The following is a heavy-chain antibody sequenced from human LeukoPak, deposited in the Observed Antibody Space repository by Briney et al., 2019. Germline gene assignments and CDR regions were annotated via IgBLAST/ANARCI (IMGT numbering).Heavy chain of an antibody. Sequence: GGSLRLSCAASGFTFSTYGMSWGRQAPGKGLEWVSGISGSGRSTYYADSVKGRFTVSRDNSKDTLYLQMNSLRAEDTAVYYCAKDRLNSGSFFDYWGQGTLVTVSS. V-gene: IGHV3-23*01. CDR3: AKDRLNSGSFFDY. D-gene: IGHD3-10*01. J-gene: IGHJ4*02. CDR2: ISGSGRST. CDR1: GFTFSTYG.